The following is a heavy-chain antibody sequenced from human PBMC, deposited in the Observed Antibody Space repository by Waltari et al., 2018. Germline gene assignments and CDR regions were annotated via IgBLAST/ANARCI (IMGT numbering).Heavy chain of an antibody. CDR2: ISSSSSTI. CDR3: ATYYYDSSDY. Sequence: EVQLVESGGGLVQPGGSLRLSCAASGFTFSSYSMNWVRQAPGKGLEWVSYISSSSSTIDYADSVKGRFTISRDNAKNSLYLQMNSLRAEDTAVYYCATYYYDSSDYWGQGTLVTVSS. J-gene: IGHJ4*02. CDR1: GFTFSSYS. D-gene: IGHD3-22*01. V-gene: IGHV3-48*04.